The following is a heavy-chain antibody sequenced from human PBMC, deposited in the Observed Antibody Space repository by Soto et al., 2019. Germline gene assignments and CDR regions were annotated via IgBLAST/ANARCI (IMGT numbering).Heavy chain of an antibody. CDR3: AKDLYSYGTLEYFQH. V-gene: IGHV3-30*18. Sequence: GGSLRLSCAASGFTFSSYGMHWVHQAPGKGLEWVAVISYDGSNKYYADSVKGRFTISRDNSKNTLYLQMNSLRAEDTAVYYCAKDLYSYGTLEYFQHWGQGTLVTVSS. CDR1: GFTFSSYG. J-gene: IGHJ1*01. D-gene: IGHD5-18*01. CDR2: ISYDGSNK.